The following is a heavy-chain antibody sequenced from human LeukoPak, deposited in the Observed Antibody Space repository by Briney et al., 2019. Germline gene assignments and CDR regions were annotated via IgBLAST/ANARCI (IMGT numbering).Heavy chain of an antibody. CDR3: ARDVLICPSFDYGDYIPYQQ. V-gene: IGHV3-66*02. J-gene: IGHJ1*01. D-gene: IGHD4/OR15-4a*01. CDR1: GFIVSGSY. CDR2: IFADGRI. Sequence: PGGSLRLSCGGFGFIVSGSYMSWVRQAPGKGLEWVSMIFADGRIYYADSVKGRFNISRDNSKITLFLQKSSLRAEDTAMYYCARDVLICPSFDYGDYIPYQQWGQGTLVTVSS.